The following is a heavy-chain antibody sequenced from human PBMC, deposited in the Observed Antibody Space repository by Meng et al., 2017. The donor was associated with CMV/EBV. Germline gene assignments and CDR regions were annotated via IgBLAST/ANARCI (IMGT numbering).Heavy chain of an antibody. J-gene: IGHJ5*02. CDR3: ARGRSGTGRRRIAAAGWFDP. V-gene: IGHV4-34*01. CDR2: INHSGST. D-gene: IGHD6-13*01. CDR1: GFTFDDYG. Sequence: ESLKISCAASGFTFDDYGMSWVRQAPGKGLEWIGEINHSGSTNYNPSLKSRVTISVDTSKNQFSLKLSSVTAADTAVYYCARGRSGTGRRRIAAAGWFDPWGQGTLVTVSS.